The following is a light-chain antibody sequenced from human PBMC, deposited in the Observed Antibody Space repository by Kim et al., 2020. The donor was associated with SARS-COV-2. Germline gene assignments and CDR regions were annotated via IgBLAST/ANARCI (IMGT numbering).Light chain of an antibody. CDR3: QVWDSSTYV. Sequence: SYELTQPLSVSVALGQTARIPCGGSNIETKNVHWYQQKSGQAPVLVIYRDANRPSGIPERFSGSNSGNTATLTISRAQAGDEADYFCQVWDSSTYVFGSGTKVTVL. CDR1: NIETKN. CDR2: RDA. V-gene: IGLV3-9*01. J-gene: IGLJ1*01.